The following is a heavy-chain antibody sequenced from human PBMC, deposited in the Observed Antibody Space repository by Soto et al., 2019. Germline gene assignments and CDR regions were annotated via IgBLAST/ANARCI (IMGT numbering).Heavy chain of an antibody. V-gene: IGHV4-59*01. Sequence: PSETLSLTCTVSGGSISSYYWSWIRQPPGKGLEWIGYIYYSGSTNYNPSLQNRVTISVDTSKNQISLKLNSVTAADTAVYYCARDHPHSYGVYYFDYWGQGTPVTVSS. CDR1: GGSISSYY. CDR2: IYYSGST. J-gene: IGHJ4*02. CDR3: ARDHPHSYGVYYFDY. D-gene: IGHD5-18*01.